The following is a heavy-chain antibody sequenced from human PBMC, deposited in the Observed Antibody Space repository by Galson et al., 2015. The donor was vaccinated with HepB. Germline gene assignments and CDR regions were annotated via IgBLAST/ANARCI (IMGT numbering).Heavy chain of an antibody. V-gene: IGHV1-46*04. CDR2: INPSGGST. D-gene: IGHD4-17*01. Sequence: SVKVSCKASGYTFTRYYMHWVRQAPGQGLEWMGIINPSGGSTSYAQKLQGRVTMTRDTSTSTLYMELSSLRSEDTAVYYCARDSQSYGDYGSPDYWGQGTLVTVSS. CDR1: GYTFTRYY. J-gene: IGHJ4*02. CDR3: ARDSQSYGDYGSPDY.